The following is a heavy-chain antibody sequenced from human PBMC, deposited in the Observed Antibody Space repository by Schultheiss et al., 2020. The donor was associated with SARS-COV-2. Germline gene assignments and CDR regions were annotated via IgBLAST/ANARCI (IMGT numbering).Heavy chain of an antibody. V-gene: IGHV3-23*01. CDR2: ISGSGRST. CDR1: GFTFSSYA. D-gene: IGHD3-9*01. Sequence: GGSLRLSCAASGFTFSSYAMSWVRQAPGRGLEWASSISGSGRSTYYADSVKGRFTISRDNSKNTLYLQMNSLRAEDTAVYYCARGFNDIFRWFDPWGQGTLVTVSS. CDR3: ARGFNDIFRWFDP. J-gene: IGHJ5*02.